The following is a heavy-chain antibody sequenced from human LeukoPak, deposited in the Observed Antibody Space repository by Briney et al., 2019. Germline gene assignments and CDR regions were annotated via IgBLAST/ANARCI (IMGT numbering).Heavy chain of an antibody. CDR1: GYTFTGYY. Sequence: ASVKVSCKASGYTFTGYYMHWVRQAPGQGLEWMGWINPNSGGTNYAQKFQGRVTMTRDTSISTAYMELSRLRSEDTAVYYCARARYYYGSGSYDDYYYYYMDVWGKGTTVTISS. D-gene: IGHD3-10*01. CDR2: INPNSGGT. J-gene: IGHJ6*03. CDR3: ARARYYYGSGSYDDYYYYYMDV. V-gene: IGHV1-2*02.